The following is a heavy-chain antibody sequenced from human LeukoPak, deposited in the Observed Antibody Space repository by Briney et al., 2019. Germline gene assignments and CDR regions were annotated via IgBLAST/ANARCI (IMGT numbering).Heavy chain of an antibody. V-gene: IGHV3-23*01. D-gene: IGHD3-16*01. J-gene: IGHJ3*02. CDR2: ISGSGGST. Sequence: GGSLRLSCAASGFTFSSYAMSWVRQAPGKGLEWVSAISGSGGSTYYADSVKGRFTISRDNSKNTPYLQMNSLRVEDTAVYYCATNGGPMSAAFDIWGQGTMVTVSS. CDR3: ATNGGPMSAAFDI. CDR1: GFTFSSYA.